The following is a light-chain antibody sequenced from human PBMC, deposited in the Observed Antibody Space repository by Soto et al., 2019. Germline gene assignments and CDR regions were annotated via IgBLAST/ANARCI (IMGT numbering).Light chain of an antibody. J-gene: IGKJ1*01. CDR3: QQYNSYWT. CDR1: QSISRW. CDR2: KAY. Sequence: DIQMTQSPSTLSASVGDRVTITCRASQSISRWLAGYQQKPGKAPKLLIYKAYSLESGVPSRFSGSGSGTEFTLNSSSLQPDDFATYYCQQYNSYWTFGQGTKVEIK. V-gene: IGKV1-5*03.